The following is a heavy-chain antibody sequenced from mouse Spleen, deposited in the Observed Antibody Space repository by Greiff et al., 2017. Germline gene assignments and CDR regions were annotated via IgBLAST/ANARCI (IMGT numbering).Heavy chain of an antibody. V-gene: IGHV1-4*01. J-gene: IGHJ4*01. Sequence: QVQLKESGAELARPGASVKMSCKASGYTFTSYTMHWVKQRPGQGLEWIGYINPSSGYTKYNQKFKDKATLTADKSSSTAYMQLSSLTSEDSAVYYCAVPYYDYAMDYWGQGTSVTVSS. CDR3: AVPYYDYAMDY. D-gene: IGHD2-10*01. CDR2: INPSSGYT. CDR1: GYTFTSYT.